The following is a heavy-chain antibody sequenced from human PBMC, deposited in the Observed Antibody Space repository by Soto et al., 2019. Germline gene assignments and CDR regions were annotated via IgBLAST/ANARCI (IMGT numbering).Heavy chain of an antibody. CDR1: GFTFSSYA. V-gene: IGHV3-30-3*01. CDR3: ARDGGPYCISTSCYVGGFDWFDT. CDR2: ISYDGSNK. Sequence: QVQLVESGGGVVQPGRSLRLSCAASGFTFSSYAMHWVRQAPGKGLEWVAVISYDGSNKYYADSVKGRFTISRDNSKNTLYREMISLRAEDTAVYYCARDGGPYCISTSCYVGGFDWFDTCGQGTLVTVST. J-gene: IGHJ5*02. D-gene: IGHD2-2*01.